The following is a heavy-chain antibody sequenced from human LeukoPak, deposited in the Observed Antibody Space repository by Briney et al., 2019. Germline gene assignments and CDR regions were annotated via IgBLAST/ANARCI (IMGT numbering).Heavy chain of an antibody. CDR2: INPNSGGT. J-gene: IGHJ4*02. CDR1: GYTFTGYY. D-gene: IGHD3-22*01. CDR3: ASPRYYDSSGYTDY. Sequence: ASVKVSCKASGYTFTGYYMHWVRQAPGQGLKWMGWINPNSGGTNYAQKFQGRVTMTRDTSISTAYMELSRLRSDDTAVYYCASPRYYDSSGYTDYWGQGTLVTVSS. V-gene: IGHV1-2*02.